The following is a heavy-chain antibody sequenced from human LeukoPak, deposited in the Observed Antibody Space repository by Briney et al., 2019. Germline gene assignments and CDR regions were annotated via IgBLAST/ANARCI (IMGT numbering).Heavy chain of an antibody. J-gene: IGHJ6*04. Sequence: GGALRLSCAASGFTFSSYDMTWVRQAPGRGLEWVSSIRPSGDNTYYGDSVKGRFTISRDNSKNSLYLQMNSLRAEDTAVYYCAELGITMIGGVWGKGTTVTISS. CDR1: GFTFSSYD. V-gene: IGHV3-23*01. CDR3: AELGITMIGGV. CDR2: IRPSGDNT. D-gene: IGHD3-10*02.